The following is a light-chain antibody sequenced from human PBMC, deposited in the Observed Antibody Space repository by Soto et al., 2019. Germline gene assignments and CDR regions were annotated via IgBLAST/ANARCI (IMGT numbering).Light chain of an antibody. V-gene: IGLV2-14*01. CDR1: SSDVGNYDY. J-gene: IGLJ2*01. CDR2: DVT. CDR3: SSFTTTTTLIL. Sequence: QSVLTQPASVSGSPGQSITISCTGTSSDVGNYDYVSWYQQHPGKAPKLIIYDVTNRPSGVSSRFSGSKSGNTASLTISWLQSDDEADYYCSSFTTTTTLILFGGGTKLTVL.